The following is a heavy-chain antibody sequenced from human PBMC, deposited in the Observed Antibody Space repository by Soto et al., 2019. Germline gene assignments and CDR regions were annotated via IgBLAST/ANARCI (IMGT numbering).Heavy chain of an antibody. CDR2: INHSGST. Sequence: SETLSLTCAVYGGSFSGYYWSWIRQPPGKGLEWIGEINHSGSTNYNPSLKSRVTISVDTSKNQFSLKLSSVTATDTAVYYCARGDCTNGVCYGIDYWGQGTLVTVSS. D-gene: IGHD2-8*01. CDR1: GGSFSGYY. V-gene: IGHV4-34*01. J-gene: IGHJ4*02. CDR3: ARGDCTNGVCYGIDY.